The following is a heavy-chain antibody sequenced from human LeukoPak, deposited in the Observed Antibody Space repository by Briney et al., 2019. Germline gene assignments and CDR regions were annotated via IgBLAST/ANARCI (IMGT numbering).Heavy chain of an antibody. CDR3: ARGSDYYGSGSYSLLLHGYYYYMDV. D-gene: IGHD3-10*01. Sequence: SETLSLTCTVSGGSISSYYWSWIRQPPGKGLEWIGYIYYSGSTNYNPSLKSRVTISVDTSNNQFSLKLSSVTAADTAVYYCARGSDYYGSGSYSLLLHGYYYYMDVWGKGTTVTISS. CDR2: IYYSGST. CDR1: GGSISSYY. J-gene: IGHJ6*03. V-gene: IGHV4-59*01.